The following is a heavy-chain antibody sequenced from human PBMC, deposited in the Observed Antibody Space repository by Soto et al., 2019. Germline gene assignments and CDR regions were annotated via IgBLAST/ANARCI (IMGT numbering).Heavy chain of an antibody. CDR2: ISGSGESK. CDR3: AKSRGDRWTTYYFES. V-gene: IGHV3-23*01. J-gene: IGHJ4*02. CDR1: GFSFSIYS. Sequence: EMQLLESGGGLVQPGGSLKLSCAASGFSFSIYSMSWVRQPPGKGLEWVSGISGSGESKHYADSVRGRFAIPRDNSRKTLYLQMNNVRAEDTAVYYCAKSRGDRWTTYYFESWGQGTLITVSS. D-gene: IGHD4-17*01.